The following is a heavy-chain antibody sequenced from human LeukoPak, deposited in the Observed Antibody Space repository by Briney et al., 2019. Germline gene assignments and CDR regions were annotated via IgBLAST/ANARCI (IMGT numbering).Heavy chain of an antibody. CDR2: ISAYNGNT. J-gene: IGHJ4*02. Sequence: ASVKVSCKASGYTFTSYGISWVRQAPGQGLEWMGWISAYNGNTNYAQKLQGRVTMTTDTSTSTAYMELRSLRSEDTAVYYCAREFGLWGGDSSGYSVWGQGTLVTVSS. CDR3: AREFGLWGGDSSGYSV. D-gene: IGHD3-22*01. CDR1: GYTFTSYG. V-gene: IGHV1-18*01.